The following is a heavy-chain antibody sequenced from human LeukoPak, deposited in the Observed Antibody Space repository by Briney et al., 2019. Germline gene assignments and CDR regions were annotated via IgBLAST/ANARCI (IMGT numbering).Heavy chain of an antibody. CDR3: ARDRGGHDAFDI. CDR1: GGSISSGGYS. J-gene: IGHJ3*02. Sequence: SETLSLTCAVSGGSISSGGYSWSWIRQPPGKGLEWIGYIYHSGSTYYNPSLKSRVTISVDRSKNQFSLKLSSVTAAGTAVYYCARDRGGHDAFDIWGQGTMVTVSS. CDR2: IYHSGST. V-gene: IGHV4-30-2*01.